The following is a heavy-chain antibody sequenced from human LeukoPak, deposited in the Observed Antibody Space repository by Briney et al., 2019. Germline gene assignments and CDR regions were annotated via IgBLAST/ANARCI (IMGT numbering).Heavy chain of an antibody. CDR1: GYTFTGYY. Sequence: ASVKVSCKASGYTFTGYYMHWVRQAPGQGLEWMGWINPNSGGTNYAQKFQGRVTMTRDTSISTAYMELSRLRSDDTAVYYCARGYCSSTSCYDYFDYWGQGTLVNVSS. D-gene: IGHD2-2*01. J-gene: IGHJ4*02. CDR3: ARGYCSSTSCYDYFDY. CDR2: INPNSGGT. V-gene: IGHV1-2*02.